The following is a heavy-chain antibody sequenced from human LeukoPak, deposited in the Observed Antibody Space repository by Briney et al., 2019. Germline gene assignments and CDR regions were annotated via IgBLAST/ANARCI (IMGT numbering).Heavy chain of an antibody. CDR1: GFTFSNYA. V-gene: IGHV3-30*04. CDR3: ARDSGMTRSYGMVV. Sequence: GGSLRLSCAASGFTFSNYAMHWVRQAPGKGLEWVAVISYDGRNKYYADSVTGRFTISRDNSKNTLDLQMNNLRAEDTAVYYCARDSGMTRSYGMVVWGQGTTVTVSS. J-gene: IGHJ6*02. CDR2: ISYDGRNK. D-gene: IGHD1-14*01.